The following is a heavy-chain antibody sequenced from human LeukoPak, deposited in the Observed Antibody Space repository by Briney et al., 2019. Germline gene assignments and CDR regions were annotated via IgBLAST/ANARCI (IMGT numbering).Heavy chain of an antibody. Sequence: GGSLRLSCAASGLTFSSYSMNWVRQAPGKGLEWVSSISSSSSYIYYADSVKGRFTISRDNAKNSLYLQMNSLRAEDTAVYYCARDSMVRGVITNIDWFDPWGQGTLVTVSS. CDR3: ARDSMVRGVITNIDWFDP. D-gene: IGHD3-10*01. CDR2: ISSSSSYI. J-gene: IGHJ5*02. V-gene: IGHV3-21*01. CDR1: GLTFSSYS.